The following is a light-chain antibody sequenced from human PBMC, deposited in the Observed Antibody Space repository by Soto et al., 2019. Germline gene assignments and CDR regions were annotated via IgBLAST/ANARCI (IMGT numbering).Light chain of an antibody. CDR2: GNS. V-gene: IGLV1-40*01. CDR3: QSYDSSLSGSRV. CDR1: SSNIGAGYD. Sequence: QSVLTQPPSVSGAPRRRVTISCTGSSSNIGAGYDVHWYQQLPGTAPKLLIYGNSNRPSGVPDRFSGSKSGTSASLAITGLQAEDEADYYCQSYDSSLSGSRVFGTGTKLTVL. J-gene: IGLJ1*01.